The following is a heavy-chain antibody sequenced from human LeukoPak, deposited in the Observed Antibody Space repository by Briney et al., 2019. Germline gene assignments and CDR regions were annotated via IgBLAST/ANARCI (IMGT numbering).Heavy chain of an antibody. J-gene: IGHJ6*03. CDR3: AKRLELPERKGYYYHYMDV. CDR2: ISYDGSNK. CDR1: GFTFSSYG. V-gene: IGHV3-30*18. Sequence: GGSLRLSCAASGFTFSSYGMHWVRQAPGKGLEWVAVISYDGSNKYYADSVKGRFTISRDNSKNTLYLQMNSLRAEDTAVYYCAKRLELPERKGYYYHYMDVWGKGTTVTVSS. D-gene: IGHD1-7*01.